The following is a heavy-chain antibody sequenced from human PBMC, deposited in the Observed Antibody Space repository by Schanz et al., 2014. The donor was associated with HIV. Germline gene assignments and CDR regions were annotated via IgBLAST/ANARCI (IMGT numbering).Heavy chain of an antibody. CDR1: GYSFTSYD. CDR3: ARGRRDVSMIVLYWLDP. CDR2: MNPNSGNT. Sequence: QVQLVQSGAEVKKPGASVKVSCKASGYSFTSYDIYWVRQATGQGLEWMGWMNPNSGNTGYAQKFQGRVTLTRNTSISTAYMELSSLRSDDTAVYYCARGRRDVSMIVLYWLDPWGQGTLVTVSS. V-gene: IGHV1-8*01. D-gene: IGHD3-22*01. J-gene: IGHJ5*02.